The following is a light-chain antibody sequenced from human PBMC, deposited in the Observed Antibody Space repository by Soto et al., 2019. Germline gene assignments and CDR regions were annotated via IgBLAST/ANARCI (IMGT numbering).Light chain of an antibody. CDR2: GAS. Sequence: TVFTSSPATVTLSLGYRASHTFRASQSVSSYLAWYQQTPGTAPSLLIYGASNRATGIPDRFSGSGSGTDFTLTISSLEPDDFAAYYCQQYGRSATFGQGTPVDIK. CDR1: QSVSSY. V-gene: IGKV3-20*01. CDR3: QQYGRSAT. J-gene: IGKJ1*01.